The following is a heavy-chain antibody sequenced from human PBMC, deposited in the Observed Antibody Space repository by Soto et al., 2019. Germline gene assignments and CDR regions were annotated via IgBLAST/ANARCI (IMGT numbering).Heavy chain of an antibody. CDR2: ISGSGGST. Sequence: PGGSLRLSCAPSGFTFSSYAMSWVPHSPGNVLELVSAISGSGGSTYYADSVKGRFTISRDNSKNTLYLQMNSLRAEDTAVYYCAKDRDYYDSSGYYGVYGMDVWGQGTTVTVSS. D-gene: IGHD3-22*01. J-gene: IGHJ6*02. CDR1: GFTFSSYA. V-gene: IGHV3-23*01. CDR3: AKDRDYYDSSGYYGVYGMDV.